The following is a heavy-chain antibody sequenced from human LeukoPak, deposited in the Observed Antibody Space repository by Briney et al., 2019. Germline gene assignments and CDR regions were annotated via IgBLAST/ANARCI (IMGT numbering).Heavy chain of an antibody. V-gene: IGHV4-39*01. Sequence: SETLSLTCTVSGGSISSSSYYWGWIRQPPGKGLEWIGSIYYSGSTYYNPSLKSRVTISVDTSKNQFSLKLSSVTAADTAVYYCCRTGGLYYYYGMDVWGQGTTVTVSS. CDR1: GGSISSSSYY. J-gene: IGHJ6*02. CDR2: IYYSGST. CDR3: CRTGGLYYYYGMDV. D-gene: IGHD3-16*01.